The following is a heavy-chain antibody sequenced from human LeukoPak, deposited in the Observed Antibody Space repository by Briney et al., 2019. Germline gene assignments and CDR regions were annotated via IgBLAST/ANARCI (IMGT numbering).Heavy chain of an antibody. CDR2: MNPNSGNT. J-gene: IGHJ4*02. CDR1: GYTFTSYD. CDR3: ARGQYYYGSGSGDYFDY. D-gene: IGHD3-10*01. V-gene: IGHV1-8*03. Sequence: AAXVKVSCKASGYTFTSYDINWVRQAPGQGLEWMGWMNPNSGNTDYAQKFQGRVTITRNTSISTAYLELSSLRSEDTAVYYCARGQYYYGSGSGDYFDYWGQGTLVTVSS.